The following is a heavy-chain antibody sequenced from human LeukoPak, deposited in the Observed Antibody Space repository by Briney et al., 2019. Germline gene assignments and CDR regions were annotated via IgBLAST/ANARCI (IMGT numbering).Heavy chain of an antibody. J-gene: IGHJ6*03. CDR1: GFTFSSYA. V-gene: IGHV3-23*01. CDR2: IRGSGGST. D-gene: IGHD1-26*01. Sequence: PGGSLRLSCVASGFTFSSYAMSWVRQAPGKGLQWVSAIRGSGGSTYYADSVKGRFTISRDNSKNTLYLQMNSLRAEDTAVYFCAKDQLGATRDPLDYYYYMDVWGKGTTVTVSS. CDR3: AKDQLGATRDPLDYYYYMDV.